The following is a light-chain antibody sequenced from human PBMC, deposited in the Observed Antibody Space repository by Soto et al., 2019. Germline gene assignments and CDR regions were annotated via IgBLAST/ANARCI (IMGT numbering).Light chain of an antibody. CDR3: HDSGSYPLT. CDR2: VAS. J-gene: IGKJ4*01. V-gene: IGKV3-20*01. CDR1: QSVTSSY. Sequence: EIGLTQSPGPLSLSPGERATLSCRASQSVTSSYLAWYKQTPGQAPRLLIYVASSRDAGSPDRFSGSGSGTSFSLSSSRLAPEDFAVYDGHDSGSYPLTFGGGTKVEVK.